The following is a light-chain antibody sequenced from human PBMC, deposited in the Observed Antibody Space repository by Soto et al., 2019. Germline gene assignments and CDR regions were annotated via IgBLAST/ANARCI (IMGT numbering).Light chain of an antibody. V-gene: IGKV3-15*01. CDR2: GAS. CDR1: QFVRSN. CDR3: QQYGSSPPYT. J-gene: IGKJ2*01. Sequence: EIVMTQSPATLSVSPGDRVTLSCRASQFVRSNSAWYQQKPGQAPRLLIYGASLRATGIPARFSGSGYGTEFTLTISSLQSEDFAVYYCQQYGSSPPYTFGQGTKLEIK.